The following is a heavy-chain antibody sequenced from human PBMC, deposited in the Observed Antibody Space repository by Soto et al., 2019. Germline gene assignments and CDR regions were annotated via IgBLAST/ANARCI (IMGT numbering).Heavy chain of an antibody. CDR2: IFHSGST. CDR3: AKDRDSSGYYYRNY. Sequence: SETLSLTCTVSGDSISTYYWSWIRQPPGRGLEWIGYIFHSGSTNYNPSLKSRVTISVDTSKNQFSLKLSSVTAADTAVYYCAKDRDSSGYYYRNYWGQGTLVTVSS. D-gene: IGHD3-22*01. V-gene: IGHV4-59*12. J-gene: IGHJ4*02. CDR1: GDSISTYY.